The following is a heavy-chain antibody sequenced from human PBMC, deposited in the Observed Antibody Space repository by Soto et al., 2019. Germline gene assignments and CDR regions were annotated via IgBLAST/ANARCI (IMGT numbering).Heavy chain of an antibody. CDR2: IYYSGST. CDR1: GGSISSYY. CDR3: ARDGGDGHGIDV. D-gene: IGHD3-16*01. V-gene: IGHV4-59*01. Sequence: QVQLQESGPGLVKPSETLSLTCTVSGGSISSYYWSWIRQPPGKGLEWIGYIYYSGSTNYNPSLKSRVTISVDTSKNQFSRKLSSVTAADTAVYYCARDGGDGHGIDVWGQGTTVTVSS. J-gene: IGHJ6*02.